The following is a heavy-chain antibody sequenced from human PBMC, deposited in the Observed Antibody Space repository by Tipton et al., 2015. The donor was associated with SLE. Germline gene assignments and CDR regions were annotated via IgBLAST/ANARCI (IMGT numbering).Heavy chain of an antibody. V-gene: IGHV4-39*07. CDR1: GGSISSSSYY. CDR3: ARSAVAGTFDY. CDR2: IYYSGST. Sequence: TLSLTCTVSGGSISSSSYYWGWIRQPPGKGLEWIGSIYYSGSTYYNPSLKSRVTISVDTSKNQFSLKLSSVTAADTAVYYCARSAVAGTFDYWGQGTLVTVSS. J-gene: IGHJ4*02. D-gene: IGHD6-19*01.